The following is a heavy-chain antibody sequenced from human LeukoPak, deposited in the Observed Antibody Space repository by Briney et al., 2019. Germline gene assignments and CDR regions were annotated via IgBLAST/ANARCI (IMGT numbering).Heavy chain of an antibody. J-gene: IGHJ4*02. CDR3: ARSGGDNRLDY. Sequence: GGSLRLSCAASGFTFSTYRMYWLRQAPGRGLVWVSRINGDGTSTSYADSVKGRFTISRDNAENTLYLQMNSLRAEDTAVYYCARSGGDNRLDYWGQGTLVTVSS. V-gene: IGHV3-74*01. CDR1: GFTFSTYR. CDR2: INGDGTST. D-gene: IGHD2-21*02.